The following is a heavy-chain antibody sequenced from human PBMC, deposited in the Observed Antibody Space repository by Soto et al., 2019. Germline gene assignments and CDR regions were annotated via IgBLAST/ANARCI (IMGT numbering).Heavy chain of an antibody. CDR1: GGSISSYY. Sequence: SETLSLTCTVSGGSISSYYWSWIRQPPGKGLEWIGYIYYSGSTNYNPSLKSRVTISVDTSKNQFSLKLSSVTAADTAVYYCARQGGRYCSSTSCYYYYYYGMDVWGQGTTVTVSS. J-gene: IGHJ6*02. CDR3: ARQGGRYCSSTSCYYYYYYGMDV. D-gene: IGHD2-2*01. CDR2: IYYSGST. V-gene: IGHV4-59*08.